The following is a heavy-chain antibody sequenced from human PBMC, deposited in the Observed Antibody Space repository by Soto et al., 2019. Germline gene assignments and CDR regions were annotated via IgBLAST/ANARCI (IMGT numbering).Heavy chain of an antibody. Sequence: AAVKVSCQASGYTFTGYYMHWVRQAPGQGLEWMGWINPNSGGTNYAQKFQGRVTMTRDTSISTAYMELSRLRSDDTAVYYCARQYYDILTGYYKALNYWGQGTLVTVS. CDR2: INPNSGGT. CDR3: ARQYYDILTGYYKALNY. J-gene: IGHJ4*02. V-gene: IGHV1-2*02. D-gene: IGHD3-9*01. CDR1: GYTFTGYY.